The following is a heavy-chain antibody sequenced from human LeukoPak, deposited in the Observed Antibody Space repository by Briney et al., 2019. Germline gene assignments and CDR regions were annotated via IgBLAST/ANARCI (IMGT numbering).Heavy chain of an antibody. Sequence: GGSLRLSCAASGFTFSTYNMNWVRQAPGKGLEWVSSISSGSSYIYYADSVKGRFTISRDNAKNSLYLQMNSLRAEDTAVYYCARVLPVAGTDAFDIWGQGTMVTVSS. CDR3: ARVLPVAGTDAFDI. V-gene: IGHV3-21*01. CDR2: ISSGSSYI. CDR1: GFTFSTYN. J-gene: IGHJ3*02. D-gene: IGHD6-19*01.